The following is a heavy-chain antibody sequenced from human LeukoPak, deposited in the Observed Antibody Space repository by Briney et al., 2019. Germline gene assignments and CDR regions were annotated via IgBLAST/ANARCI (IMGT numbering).Heavy chain of an antibody. CDR3: ARARSITMVRGVIRELYYYYYMDV. D-gene: IGHD3-10*01. J-gene: IGHJ6*03. Sequence: ASVKVSCKASGYTFTSYGISWVRQAPGQGLEWMGWISAYNGNTNYAQKLQGRVTMTTDTSTSTAYMELRSLRSDDTAVYYCARARSITMVRGVIRELYYYYYMDVWGKGTTVTVSS. CDR2: ISAYNGNT. V-gene: IGHV1-18*01. CDR1: GYTFTSYG.